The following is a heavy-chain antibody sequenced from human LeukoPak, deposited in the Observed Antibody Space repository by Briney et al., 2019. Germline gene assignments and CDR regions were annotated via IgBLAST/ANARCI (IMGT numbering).Heavy chain of an antibody. Sequence: SETLSLTCAVYGGSFSGYYWSWIRQPPGKGLEWIGEINHSGSTNYNPSLKSRVTISVDTSKNQFSLKLSSVTAADTAVYFCARIWFGLRRLYYFDYWGQGTLVTVSS. CDR1: GGSFSGYY. V-gene: IGHV4-34*01. CDR2: INHSGST. J-gene: IGHJ4*02. D-gene: IGHD3-10*01. CDR3: ARIWFGLRRLYYFDY.